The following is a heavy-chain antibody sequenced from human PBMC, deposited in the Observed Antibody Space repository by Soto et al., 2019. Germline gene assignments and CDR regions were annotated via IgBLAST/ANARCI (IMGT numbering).Heavy chain of an antibody. V-gene: IGHV1-18*01. CDR3: ARGVGSGSYYNQYNWFDP. D-gene: IGHD3-10*01. CDR2: ISAYNGNT. Sequence: QVQLVQSGAEVKKPGASVKVSCKASGYTFTNYGISWVRQAPGQGLEWMGWISAYNGNTKYAQKFQGRVTMTTDTSTRQAYMELRSLRSDDTAVYYCARGVGSGSYYNQYNWFDPWGQGTLVTVSS. CDR1: GYTFTNYG. J-gene: IGHJ5*02.